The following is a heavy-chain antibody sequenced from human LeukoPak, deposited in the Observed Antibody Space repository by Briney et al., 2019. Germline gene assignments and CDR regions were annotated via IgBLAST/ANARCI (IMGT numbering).Heavy chain of an antibody. D-gene: IGHD6-13*01. J-gene: IGHJ4*02. V-gene: IGHV4-59*12. CDR1: GGSISSYY. CDR2: IHYTGST. CDR3: ARGLAAPNFDY. Sequence: SETLSLTCTVSGGSISSYYWSWIRQSPGKGLECIGYIHYTGSTNYNPSLKSRVTISVDTSKNQFSLKLSSVTAADTAVYYCARGLAAPNFDYWGQGTLVTVSS.